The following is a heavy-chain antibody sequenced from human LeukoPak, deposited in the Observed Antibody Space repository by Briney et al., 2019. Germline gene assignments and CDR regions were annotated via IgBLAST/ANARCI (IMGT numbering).Heavy chain of an antibody. J-gene: IGHJ6*02. V-gene: IGHV3-66*01. CDR1: GFTVSSNY. D-gene: IGHD2-2*01. CDR2: IYSGGST. Sequence: GGSLRLSCAASGFTVSSNYMSWVRQAPGKGLEWVSVIYSGGSTYYADSVKGRFTISRDNSKNTLYLQMNSLRAEDTAVYYCASASVPAALRSYYGMDVWGQGTTVTVSS. CDR3: ASASVPAALRSYYGMDV.